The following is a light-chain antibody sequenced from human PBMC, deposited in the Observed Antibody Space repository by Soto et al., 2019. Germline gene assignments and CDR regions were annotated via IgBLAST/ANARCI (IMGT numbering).Light chain of an antibody. Sequence: EIVLTQSPGTLSLSPGARATLSCRASQSVSSSYLAWYQQKPGQAPRLLIYGASSRATGISDRFSGSGSGTDLTLTISRLEPEDFAVYYGQQYGSSPWTFGQGTKVDIK. CDR2: GAS. J-gene: IGKJ1*01. CDR3: QQYGSSPWT. V-gene: IGKV3-20*01. CDR1: QSVSSSY.